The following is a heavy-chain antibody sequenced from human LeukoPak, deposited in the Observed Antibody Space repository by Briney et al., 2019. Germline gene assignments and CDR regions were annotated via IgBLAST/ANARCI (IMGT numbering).Heavy chain of an antibody. V-gene: IGHV3-30-3*02. CDR2: ISYDGSNK. D-gene: IGHD6-13*01. CDR1: GFTFSSYA. J-gene: IGHJ3*02. Sequence: PGGSLRLSCAASGFTFSSYAMHWVRQAPGKGLEWVAVISYDGSNKYYADSVKGRFTISRDNSKNTLYLQMNSLRAEDTAVYYCAKLWGSSRGAFDIWGQGTMVTVSS. CDR3: AKLWGSSRGAFDI.